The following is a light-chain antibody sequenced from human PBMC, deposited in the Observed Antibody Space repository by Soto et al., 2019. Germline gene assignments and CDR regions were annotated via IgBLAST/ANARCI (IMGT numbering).Light chain of an antibody. Sequence: QPVLTQPASVSGSPGQSITISCTGTSSDVGGYNYVSWYQQYPGKAPKLMIYDVINRPSGVSNRFAGSKSGNTASLTISGLQAEDEADYYCSSYRSSSTRIFGTGTKVTVL. CDR1: SSDVGGYNY. J-gene: IGLJ1*01. CDR3: SSYRSSSTRI. CDR2: DVI. V-gene: IGLV2-14*01.